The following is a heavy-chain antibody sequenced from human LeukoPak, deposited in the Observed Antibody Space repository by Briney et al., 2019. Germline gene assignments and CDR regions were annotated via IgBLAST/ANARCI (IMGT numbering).Heavy chain of an antibody. D-gene: IGHD6-19*01. Sequence: GESLKISCKGCGYSFTSYWIGWVRQMPGKGLEWMGIIYPGDSDTRYSPSFQGQVTISADKSISTAYLQWSSLKASDTAMYYCARHLTPDGTGIAVPLYGMDVWGQGTTVTVSS. CDR3: ARHLTPDGTGIAVPLYGMDV. CDR2: IYPGDSDT. CDR1: GYSFTSYW. V-gene: IGHV5-51*01. J-gene: IGHJ6*02.